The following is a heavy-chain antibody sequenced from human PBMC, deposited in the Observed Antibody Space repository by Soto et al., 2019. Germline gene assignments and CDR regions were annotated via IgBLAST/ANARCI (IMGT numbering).Heavy chain of an antibody. Sequence: QVQLVESGGGVVQPGRSLRLSCEASGFTFSEYGMHWVRQAPGKGLEWVAGISHRGDNKYIADSVKGRFTISRDNAKNALSLQMNSLRAEDTALYYCTKDTSIAVAGRSSKDVWCQGTTITVSS. CDR3: TKDTSIAVAGRSSKDV. J-gene: IGHJ6*02. CDR1: GFTFSEYG. CDR2: ISHRGDNK. V-gene: IGHV3-30-3*01. D-gene: IGHD6-19*01.